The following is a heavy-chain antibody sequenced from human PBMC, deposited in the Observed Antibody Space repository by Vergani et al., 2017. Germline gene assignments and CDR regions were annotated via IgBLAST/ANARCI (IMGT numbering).Heavy chain of an antibody. Sequence: VHLAESGGGFFQPGGSLRLSCSASGFSFNSYWMHWVRQAPGQGLEWMGIINPSGGSTSYAQKFQGRVTMTRDTSTSTVYMELSSLRSEDTAVYYCARSSGYYSYYFDSWGPGILVTVSS. V-gene: IGHV1-46*02. CDR1: GFSFNSYW. J-gene: IGHJ4*02. CDR2: INPSGGST. CDR3: ARSSGYYSYYFDS. D-gene: IGHD3-22*01.